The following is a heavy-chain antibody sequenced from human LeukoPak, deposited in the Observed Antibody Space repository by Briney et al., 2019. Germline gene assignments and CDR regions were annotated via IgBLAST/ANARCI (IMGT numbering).Heavy chain of an antibody. CDR2: ISSSSSYI. J-gene: IGHJ4*02. V-gene: IGHV3-21*01. D-gene: IGHD3-22*01. Sequence: GGSLRLSCAASGFTFSSYSMNWVRQAPGKGLEWVSSISSSSSYIYYADSVKGRFTISRDNAKNSLYLQMNSLRGEDTAVYYCARDPFTSGDYYDSSGYSGYWGQGTLVTVSS. CDR3: ARDPFTSGDYYDSSGYSGY. CDR1: GFTFSSYS.